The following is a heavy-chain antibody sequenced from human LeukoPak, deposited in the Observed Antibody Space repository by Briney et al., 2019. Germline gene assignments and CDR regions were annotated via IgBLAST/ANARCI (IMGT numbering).Heavy chain of an antibody. V-gene: IGHV4-59*01. CDR3: ARDRGYGMDV. CDR2: IYYSGGT. Sequence: SETLSLTCTVSGGSISSYYWSWIRQPPGKGLEWIGYIYYSGGTNYNPSLKSRVTISVDTSKNQFSLKLSSVTAADTAVYYCARDRGYGMDVWGQGTTVTVSS. J-gene: IGHJ6*02. CDR1: GGSISSYY.